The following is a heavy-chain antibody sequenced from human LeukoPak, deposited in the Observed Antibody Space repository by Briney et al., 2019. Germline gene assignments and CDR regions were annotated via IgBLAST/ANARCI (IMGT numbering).Heavy chain of an antibody. V-gene: IGHV4-59*01. D-gene: IGHD3-22*01. CDR1: GGSISTYY. CDR2: IYYSGST. CDR3: ARVGKGVYYDAVVDY. Sequence: SETLSLTCTVSGGSISTYYWSWIRQPPGKGLEWIGYIYYSGSTNHNPSLKSRVTISVDTSTNQFSLKLRSVTAADTAVYYCARVGKGVYYDAVVDYWGQGTLVTVSS. J-gene: IGHJ4*02.